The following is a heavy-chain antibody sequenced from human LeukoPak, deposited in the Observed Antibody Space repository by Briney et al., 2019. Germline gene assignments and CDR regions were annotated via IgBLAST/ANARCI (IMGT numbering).Heavy chain of an antibody. J-gene: IGHJ4*02. D-gene: IGHD3-10*01. CDR3: AKDIRLLWFGELQGNFDY. CDR1: GFTFSSYA. V-gene: IGHV3-23*01. CDR2: ISGSGGST. Sequence: PGGSLRLSCAASGFTFSSYAMSWVRPAPGKGLEWVSAISGSGGSTYYADSVKGRFTISRDNSKNTLYLQMNSLRAEDTAVYYCAKDIRLLWFGELQGNFDYWGQGTLVTVSS.